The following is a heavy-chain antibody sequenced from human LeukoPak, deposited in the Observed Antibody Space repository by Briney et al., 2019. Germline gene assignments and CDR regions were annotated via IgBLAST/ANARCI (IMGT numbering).Heavy chain of an antibody. CDR1: GYTFTDYY. CDR2: INPNSGGT. CDR3: ASGGYYDGGVYYPLDY. J-gene: IGHJ4*02. V-gene: IGHV1-2*02. D-gene: IGHD3-22*01. Sequence: GASVKVSCKTSGYTFTDYYMHWVRQAPGQGLEWMGWINPNSGGTNYAQKFQGRVTMTRDTSISTAYMELTSLRSDDAAVYYCASGGYYDGGVYYPLDYWGQGTPVTVSS.